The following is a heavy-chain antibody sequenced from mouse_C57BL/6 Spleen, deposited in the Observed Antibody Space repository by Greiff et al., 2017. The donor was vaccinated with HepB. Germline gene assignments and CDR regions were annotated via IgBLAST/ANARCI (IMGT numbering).Heavy chain of an antibody. J-gene: IGHJ4*01. V-gene: IGHV1-39*01. CDR3: ARNLYYAMDY. CDR1: GYSFTDYN. Sequence: FPLPPSFPYLFNPFSSFTISFNSSGYSFTDYNMNWVKQINGKSLEWIGVINPNYGTTSYNQKFKGKATLTVDQSSSTAYMQLNSLTSEDSAVYYCARNLYYAMDYWGQGTSVTVSS. CDR2: INPNYGTT.